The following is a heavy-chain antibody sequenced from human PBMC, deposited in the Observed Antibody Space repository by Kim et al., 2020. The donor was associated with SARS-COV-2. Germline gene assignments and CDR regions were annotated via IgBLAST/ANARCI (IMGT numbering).Heavy chain of an antibody. Sequence: GGSLRLSCAASGFTFSSYWMTWVRQAPGRGLEWVANIKYHGNEKYYVDSVKGRFTISRDDAENSLYLQMNSLRPEDTAIYYCARSNAMDVWGQWTTVSVSS. J-gene: IGHJ6*02. V-gene: IGHV3-7*03. CDR3: ARSNAMDV. CDR1: GFTFSSYW. CDR2: IKYHGNEK.